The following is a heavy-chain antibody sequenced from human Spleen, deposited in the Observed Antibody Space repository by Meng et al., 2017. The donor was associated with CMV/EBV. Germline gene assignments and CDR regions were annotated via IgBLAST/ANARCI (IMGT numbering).Heavy chain of an antibody. D-gene: IGHD2-2*01. CDR1: GYTFTGYF. J-gene: IGHJ6*02. Sequence: ASVKVSCKTSGYTFTGYFMHWVRQAPGQGLEWMGWINPNSGGTNYAQKLQGRVTMTTDTSTSTAYMELRSLRSDDTAVYYCARGPHIVVVPAAYYYYYGMDVWGQGTTVTVSS. CDR3: ARGPHIVVVPAAYYYYYGMDV. CDR2: INPNSGGT. V-gene: IGHV1-2*02.